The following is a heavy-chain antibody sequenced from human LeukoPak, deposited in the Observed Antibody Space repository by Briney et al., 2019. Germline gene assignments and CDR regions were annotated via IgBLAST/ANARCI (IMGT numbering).Heavy chain of an antibody. CDR3: AREQLRYFDWARDGMDV. CDR2: INHSGST. D-gene: IGHD3-9*01. Sequence: SETLSLTCAVYGGSFSGYYWSWIRQPPGKGLEWIGEINHSGSTNYNPSLKSRVTISVDTSKNQFSLKLSSVTAADTAVYYCAREQLRYFDWARDGMDVWGQGTLVTVSS. V-gene: IGHV4-34*01. J-gene: IGHJ6*02. CDR1: GGSFSGYY.